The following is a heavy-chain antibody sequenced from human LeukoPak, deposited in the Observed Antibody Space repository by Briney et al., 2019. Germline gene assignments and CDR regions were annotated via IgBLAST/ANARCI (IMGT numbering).Heavy chain of an antibody. CDR3: ARVLAVDTAMVKNCFDP. D-gene: IGHD5-18*01. J-gene: IGHJ5*02. CDR2: ISFDRTNT. V-gene: IGHV3-30*03. CDR1: GFTFSSHG. Sequence: GGSLRLSCAASGFTFSSHGMHWVRQAPGKGLEWVAVISFDRTNTFYTDSVKGRFTISRDNSKNTLYLQMDSLRAEDTAVYYCARVLAVDTAMVKNCFDPWGQGTLVTVSS.